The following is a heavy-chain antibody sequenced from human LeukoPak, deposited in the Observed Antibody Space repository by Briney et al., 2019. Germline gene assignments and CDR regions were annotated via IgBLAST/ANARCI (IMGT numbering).Heavy chain of an antibody. CDR1: GGSISNDFYF. V-gene: IGHV4-39*07. J-gene: IGHJ5*02. CDR2: IYYNGTI. CDR3: ARDVFNWNYWFGNWLDP. Sequence: SSETLSLTCTVSGGSISNDFYFWGWIRQPPGRGLEWIGNIYYNGTIYYNPSLKSRVTISLDTSKNQFSLKLSSVTAADTAVYYCARDVFNWNYWFGNWLDPWGQGTLVTVSS. D-gene: IGHD1-7*01.